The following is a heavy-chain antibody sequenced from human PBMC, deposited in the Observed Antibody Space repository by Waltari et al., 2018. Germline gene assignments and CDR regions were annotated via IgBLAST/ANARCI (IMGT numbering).Heavy chain of an antibody. CDR1: GYTFTSYD. V-gene: IGHV1-8*03. CDR3: ARGGYYGSGSPSGY. D-gene: IGHD3-10*01. J-gene: IGHJ4*02. Sequence: QVQLVQSGAEVKKPGASVKVSCKASGYTFTSYDINWVRQATGQGLAWMGWMNHKSGNRGYAQKYQGRVTITRNTSISTAYMELSSLRSEDTAVYYCARGGYYGSGSPSGYWGQGTLVTVSS. CDR2: MNHKSGNR.